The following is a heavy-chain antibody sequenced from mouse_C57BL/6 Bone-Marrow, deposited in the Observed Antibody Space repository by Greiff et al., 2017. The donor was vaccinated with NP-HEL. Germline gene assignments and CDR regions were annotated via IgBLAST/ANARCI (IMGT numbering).Heavy chain of an antibody. V-gene: IGHV1-76*01. CDR3: ATMDY. CDR2: IYPGSGNT. Sequence: QVQLQQSGAELVRPGASVKLSCKASGYTFTDYYINWVKQRPGPGLEWIARIYPGSGNTYYNEKFKGKATLTAEKSSSTAYMQLSSLTSEDSAVYFGATMDYWGQGTSVTVSS. J-gene: IGHJ4*01. CDR1: GYTFTDYY.